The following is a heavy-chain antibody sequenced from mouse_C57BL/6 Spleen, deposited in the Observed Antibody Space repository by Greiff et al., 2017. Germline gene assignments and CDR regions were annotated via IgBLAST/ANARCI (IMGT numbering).Heavy chain of an antibody. CDR1: GYSITSGYY. D-gene: IGHD3-3*01. CDR3: ARDRENSYAMDY. Sequence: EVQLVESGPGLVKPSQSLSLTCSVTGYSITSGYYWNWIRQFPGNKLEWMGYISYDGSNNYNPSLKNRISITRDTSKNQFFLKLNSVTTEDTATXYCARDRENSYAMDYWGQGTSVTVSS. V-gene: IGHV3-6*01. J-gene: IGHJ4*01. CDR2: ISYDGSN.